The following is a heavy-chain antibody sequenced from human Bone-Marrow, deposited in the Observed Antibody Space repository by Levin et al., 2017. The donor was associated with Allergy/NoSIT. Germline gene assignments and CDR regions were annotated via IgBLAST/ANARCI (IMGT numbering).Heavy chain of an antibody. CDR1: GFTFSDYA. CDR3: AKEPLVRYYYYGLDV. CDR2: TSYDGSNH. V-gene: IGHV3-30*18. J-gene: IGHJ6*02. D-gene: IGHD6-6*01. Sequence: PGESLKISCVASGFTFSDYAMHWVRQAPGKGLEWVAITSYDGSNHFYPDSVKGRFTISRNNSKNTLYLQMNSLRPEDTAVYYCAKEPLVRYYYYGLDVWGQGTTVTVSS.